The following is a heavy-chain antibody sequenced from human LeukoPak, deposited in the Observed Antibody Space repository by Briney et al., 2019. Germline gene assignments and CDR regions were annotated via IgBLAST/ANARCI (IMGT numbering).Heavy chain of an antibody. Sequence: GGSLRLSCAASGFTFSSFAMSWVRQAPGKGLEWVSATSGSGGSTYYADSVKGRFTISSDTSTNTLYLQMNSLRAEDTAVYYCAKGDTYYYDSSGYFGWGQGTLVTVSS. V-gene: IGHV3-23*01. J-gene: IGHJ4*02. CDR1: GFTFSSFA. D-gene: IGHD3-22*01. CDR3: AKGDTYYYDSSGYFG. CDR2: TSGSGGST.